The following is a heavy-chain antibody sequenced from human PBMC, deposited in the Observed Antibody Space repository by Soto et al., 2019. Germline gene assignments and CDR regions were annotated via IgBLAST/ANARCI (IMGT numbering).Heavy chain of an antibody. CDR2: VSAGGDMK. V-gene: IGHV3-23*01. J-gene: IGHJ6*02. CDR1: GFILSSYA. CDR3: ARGDSGGSGPPASDYYSGLDV. D-gene: IGHD2-15*01. Sequence: DVLLLESGGDLVQPGGSLRLSCTASGFILSSYAMSWVRQAPGKGLEWVSRVSAGGDMKYNSDSVKGRFTISRDNSNNARFLQTNRLRIEDTALYYCARGDSGGSGPPASDYYSGLDVWGQGTTVTVS.